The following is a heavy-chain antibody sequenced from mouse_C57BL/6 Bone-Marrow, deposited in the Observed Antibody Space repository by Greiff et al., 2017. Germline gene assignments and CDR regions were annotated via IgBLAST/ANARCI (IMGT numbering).Heavy chain of an antibody. J-gene: IGHJ4*01. V-gene: IGHV3-1*01. CDR1: GYSITSGYD. CDR3: ARVDNYSYAMDY. CDR2: ISYSGST. Sequence: VQLKESGPGMVKPSQSLSLTCTVTGYSITSGYDWHWIRHFPGNKLEWMGYISYSGSTNYNPSLKSRISITHDTSKNHFFLKLNSVTTEDTATYYCARVDNYSYAMDYWGQGTSVTVSS. D-gene: IGHD1-3*01.